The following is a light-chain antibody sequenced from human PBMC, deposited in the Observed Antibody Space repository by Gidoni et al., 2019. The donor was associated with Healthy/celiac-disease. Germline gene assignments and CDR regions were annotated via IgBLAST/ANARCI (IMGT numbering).Light chain of an antibody. CDR3: QQYNSYSRT. CDR1: QSISSW. Sequence: DIQMTQYPSTLSAAVGDRVTITCRASQSISSWLAWYQQKPGKAPKLLIYKASSLESGVPSRFSGRGSGTAFTLTIRRLQPDDFATSYCQQYNSYSRTFGQGTKVEIK. V-gene: IGKV1-5*03. CDR2: KAS. J-gene: IGKJ1*01.